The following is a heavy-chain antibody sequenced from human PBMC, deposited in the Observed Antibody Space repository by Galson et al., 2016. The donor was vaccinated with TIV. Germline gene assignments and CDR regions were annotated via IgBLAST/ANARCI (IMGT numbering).Heavy chain of an antibody. Sequence: SETLSLTCSVSGASIATSSNYWVWIRQPPGKGPEWIGTIFHSGTTYYNPSLKSRLTMSVDTSKRQFSLKLRSVTAADTAVYYCARQATTTTWSFDYWGQGPLVTVSS. CDR3: ARQATTTTWSFDY. CDR2: IFHSGTT. J-gene: IGHJ4*02. V-gene: IGHV4-39*01. D-gene: IGHD4-11*01. CDR1: GASIATSSNY.